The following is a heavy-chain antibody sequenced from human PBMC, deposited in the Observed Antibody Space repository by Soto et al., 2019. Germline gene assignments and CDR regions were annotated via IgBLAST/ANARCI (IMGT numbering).Heavy chain of an antibody. V-gene: IGHV5-51*01. CDR3: ARQLSHICDS. D-gene: IGHD3-3*02. CDR1: GDKFGSAW. Sequence: GESLKISWKGVGDKFGSAWVGWVRQMNGKGLEWMGIIKPGTSDIRYSPSCRGHVTISADEAVSTAYLQWSSLKASDTAMYYCARQLSHICDSWGQGTLVTVSS. CDR2: IKPGTSDI. J-gene: IGHJ4*02.